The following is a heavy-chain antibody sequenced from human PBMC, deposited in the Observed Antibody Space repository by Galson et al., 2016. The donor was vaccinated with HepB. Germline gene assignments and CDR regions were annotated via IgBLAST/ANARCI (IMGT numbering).Heavy chain of an antibody. J-gene: IGHJ6*04. CDR3: ARVRAARLYYYYGMDV. V-gene: IGHV1-2*02. Sequence: SVKVSCKASGYTFTGYYMHWVRQAPGQGLEWMGWINPISGGTNYAQTFQGRVTMTRDTSISTAYMELSRLRSADTAVYYCARVRAARLYYYYGMDVWGKGTTVTVSS. CDR1: GYTFTGYY. D-gene: IGHD6-6*01. CDR2: INPISGGT.